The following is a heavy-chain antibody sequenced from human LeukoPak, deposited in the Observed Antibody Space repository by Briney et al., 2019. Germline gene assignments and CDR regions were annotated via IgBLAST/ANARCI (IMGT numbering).Heavy chain of an antibody. CDR3: ARGKYSSGCFDC. CDR1: GFTFSSYS. J-gene: IGHJ4*02. D-gene: IGHD6-19*01. CDR2: ISSSSSTT. Sequence: GGSLRLSCAASGFTFSSYSMNWVRQAPGKGLEWVSYISSSSSTTYYADSVKGRFTIFRGNAKNSLYLQMNSLRAEDTAVYYCARGKYSSGCFDCWGQGTLVTVSS. V-gene: IGHV3-48*04.